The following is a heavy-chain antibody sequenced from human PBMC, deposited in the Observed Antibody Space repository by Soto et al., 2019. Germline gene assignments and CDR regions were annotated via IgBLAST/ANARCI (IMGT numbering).Heavy chain of an antibody. Sequence: CMSWVRQAPVNGLEWVCRIKSKTDGGTTDYAAPVKGRFTISRDDSKNTLYLQMNSLKTEDTAVYYCTIPGQLANYYYYYYGMDVSGLGTTFTVS. D-gene: IGHD6-6*01. CDR2: IKSKTDGGTT. J-gene: IGHJ6*02. CDR3: TIPGQLANYYYYYYGMDV. CDR1: C. V-gene: IGHV3-15*01.